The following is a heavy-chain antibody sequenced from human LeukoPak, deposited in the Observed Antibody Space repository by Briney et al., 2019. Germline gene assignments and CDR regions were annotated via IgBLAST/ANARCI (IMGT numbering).Heavy chain of an antibody. CDR3: ARRRRMVRGVIGYYYMDV. Sequence: SVTLSLTCAVYGGSFSGYYWSWIRQPPGKGLEWIGEINHSGSTNYNPSLKSRVTISVDTSKNHFSLKLSSVTAADTAVYYCARRRRMVRGVIGYYYMDVWGKGTTVTISS. V-gene: IGHV4-34*01. D-gene: IGHD3-10*01. CDR1: GGSFSGYY. CDR2: INHSGST. J-gene: IGHJ6*03.